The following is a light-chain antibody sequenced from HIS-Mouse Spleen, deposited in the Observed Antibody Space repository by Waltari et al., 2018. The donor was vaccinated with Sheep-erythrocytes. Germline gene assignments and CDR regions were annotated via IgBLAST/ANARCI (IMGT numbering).Light chain of an antibody. CDR2: DVS. J-gene: IGLJ2*01. Sequence: QSALTQPASVSGSPGQSITVSCTGTSRDVGGYNYVPRYQQHPGKAPKLMIYDVSNRPSGVSNRFSGSKSGNTASLTISGLQAEDEADYYCSSYTSSSTQVVFGGGTKLTVL. CDR1: SRDVGGYNY. CDR3: SSYTSSSTQVV. V-gene: IGLV2-14*03.